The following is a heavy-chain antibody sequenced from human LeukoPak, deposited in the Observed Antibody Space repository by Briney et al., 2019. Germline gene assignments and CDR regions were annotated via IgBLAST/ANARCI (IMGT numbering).Heavy chain of an antibody. Sequence: SGTLSLTCAVSGGPFSGYFWSWIRQSSGKGLEWIGEIHNSGTTNYNPSLNSRVTISEDTSKNQFYLNLSSVTAADTAVYYCARRYYYNLGSFPFDFWGQGTLVTVSS. CDR2: IHNSGTT. CDR1: GGPFSGYF. CDR3: ARRYYYNLGSFPFDF. V-gene: IGHV4-34*01. J-gene: IGHJ4*02. D-gene: IGHD3-10*01.